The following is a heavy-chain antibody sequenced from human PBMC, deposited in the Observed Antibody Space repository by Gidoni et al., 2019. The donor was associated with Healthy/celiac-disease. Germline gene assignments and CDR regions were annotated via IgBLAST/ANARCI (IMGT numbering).Heavy chain of an antibody. CDR3: ASTYGDYYWFDP. V-gene: IGHV1-46*03. Sequence: QVQLVQSGAEVKKPGASVKVSCKASGYTFTSYYMHWVRQAPGQGLEWMGIINPSGGSTSYAQKFQGRVTMTRDTSTSTVYMELSSLRSEDTAVYYCASTYGDYYWFDPWGQGTLVTVSS. D-gene: IGHD4-17*01. CDR1: GYTFTSYY. J-gene: IGHJ5*02. CDR2: INPSGGST.